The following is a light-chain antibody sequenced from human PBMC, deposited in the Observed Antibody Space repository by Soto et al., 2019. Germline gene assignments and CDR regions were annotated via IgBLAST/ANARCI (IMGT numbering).Light chain of an antibody. Sequence: DIQMTQSPSTLSASVGDSVTITCRVSQSISSWLAWYQQKPGKAPKLLIYDASSLESGVPSRFSGRGSGTDFSLTISRLEPGDFAVYYCQHYGDSLSITFGQGTRLEIK. CDR2: DAS. CDR3: QHYGDSLSIT. CDR1: QSISSW. V-gene: IGKV1-5*01. J-gene: IGKJ5*01.